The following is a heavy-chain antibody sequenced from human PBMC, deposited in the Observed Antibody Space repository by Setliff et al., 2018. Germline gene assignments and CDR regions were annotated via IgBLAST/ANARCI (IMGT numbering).Heavy chain of an antibody. V-gene: IGHV1-2*06. D-gene: IGHD6-13*01. Sequence: ASVKVSCKASGYTFTGYYMHWVRQAPGQGLEWMGRINPNSGGTNYAQKFQGRVTMTRDASISTAYMELSRLRSDDTAVYYCARVRSSSWLVVNWFDPWGQGTLVTVSS. J-gene: IGHJ5*02. CDR2: INPNSGGT. CDR1: GYTFTGYY. CDR3: ARVRSSSWLVVNWFDP.